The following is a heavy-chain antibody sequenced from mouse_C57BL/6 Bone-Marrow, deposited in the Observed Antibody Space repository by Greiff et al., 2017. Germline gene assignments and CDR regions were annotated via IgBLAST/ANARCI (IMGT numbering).Heavy chain of an antibody. CDR2: IRNKANGYTT. CDR3: ARSPPYYYGAETWFAY. CDR1: GFTFTDYY. V-gene: IGHV7-3*01. J-gene: IGHJ3*01. D-gene: IGHD1-1*01. Sequence: EVQGVESGGGLVQPGGSLSLSCAASGFTFTDYYMSWVRQPPGKALEWLGFIRNKANGYTTEYSASVKGRFTISRDNSQSILYLQMNALRAEDSATYYCARSPPYYYGAETWFAYWGQGTLVTVSA.